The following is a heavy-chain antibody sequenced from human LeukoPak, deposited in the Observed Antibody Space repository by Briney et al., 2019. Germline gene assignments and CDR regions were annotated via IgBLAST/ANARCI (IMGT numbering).Heavy chain of an antibody. J-gene: IGHJ4*02. CDR2: INHSGST. CDR3: ARGVERSGYFDY. V-gene: IGHV4-34*01. Sequence: GSLRLSCAASGFTFSSYEMSWIRQPPGKGLEWIGEINHSGSTNYNPSLKSRVTISVDTSKNQFSLKLSSVTAADTAVYYCARGVERSGYFDYWGQGTLVTVSS. CDR1: GFTFSSYE. D-gene: IGHD1-1*01.